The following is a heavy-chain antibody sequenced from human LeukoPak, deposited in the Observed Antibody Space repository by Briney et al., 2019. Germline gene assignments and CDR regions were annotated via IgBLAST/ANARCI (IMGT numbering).Heavy chain of an antibody. J-gene: IGHJ4*02. Sequence: GGSLRLSCAASGFTFSSFSINWVRQAPGKGLEWVSSISGSSTYIYYADSVEGRFTISRDNAKNSLYLQMNSLRAEDTAVYYCARVSYGDYYDYWGQGTLVTVSS. D-gene: IGHD4-17*01. CDR1: GFTFSSFS. V-gene: IGHV3-21*01. CDR2: ISGSSTYI. CDR3: ARVSYGDYYDY.